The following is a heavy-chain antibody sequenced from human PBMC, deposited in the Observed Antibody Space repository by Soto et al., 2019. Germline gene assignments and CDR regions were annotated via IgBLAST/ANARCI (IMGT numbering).Heavy chain of an antibody. D-gene: IGHD4-17*01. CDR1: GFTFSNAW. J-gene: IGHJ4*02. CDR3: TTMTTLTTGHDY. V-gene: IGHV3-15*01. CDR2: IKSKTDGGTT. Sequence: EVQLVESGGGLVKPGGSLRLSCAASGFTFSNAWMSWVRQAPGKGLEWVGRIKSKTDGGTTDYAAPVKGRFTISRDDSKNTLYLQMNSLKTEDTAVYYCTTMTTLTTGHDYWGQGTLVTVSS.